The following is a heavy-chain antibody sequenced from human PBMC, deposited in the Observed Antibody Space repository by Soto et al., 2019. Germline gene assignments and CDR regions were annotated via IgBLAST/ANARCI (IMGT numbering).Heavy chain of an antibody. D-gene: IGHD2-2*01. J-gene: IGHJ6*02. CDR3: ARDWAAKDIVVVSLGYGTDV. CDR1: GFTFSSYG. V-gene: IGHV3-33*01. CDR2: IWYDGSNK. Sequence: QVQLVESGGGVVQPGRSLRLSCAASGFTFSSYGMHWVRQAPGKGLEWVAVIWYDGSNKYYADSVKGRFTISRDNSKNTMYLQMNSLRAEDTAVYYCARDWAAKDIVVVSLGYGTDVWGQGTTVTVSS.